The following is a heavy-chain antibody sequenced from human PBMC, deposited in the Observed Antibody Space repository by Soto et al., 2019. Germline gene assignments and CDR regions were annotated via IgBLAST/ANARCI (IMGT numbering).Heavy chain of an antibody. Sequence: LSLTCTVSGDSIISSDFYWGWVRHPPGKGLEWIGSIFYLGSSYYNPSLKSRVTMSVDTSKNQFSLRLRSVTAADTALYFCARHSLALRKNNWFDPWGQGIMVTVSS. V-gene: IGHV4-39*01. CDR1: GDSIISSDFY. CDR2: IFYLGSS. D-gene: IGHD3-3*02. J-gene: IGHJ5*02. CDR3: ARHSLALRKNNWFDP.